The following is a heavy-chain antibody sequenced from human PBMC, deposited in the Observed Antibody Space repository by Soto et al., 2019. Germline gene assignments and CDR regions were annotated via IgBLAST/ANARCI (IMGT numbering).Heavy chain of an antibody. Sequence: ETLSLTCIVSGDSVTSGSYYWTWLRQPPGKGLEWIGYISYTGRTKYNPSLQSRVTISVDTSKNDFSLNLSSVTAADTAVYFCAREWGLLPYYVMNVWGHGTAVTVSS. CDR3: AREWGLLPYYVMNV. V-gene: IGHV4-61*03. J-gene: IGHJ6*02. D-gene: IGHD7-27*01. CDR1: GDSVTSGSYY. CDR2: ISYTGRT.